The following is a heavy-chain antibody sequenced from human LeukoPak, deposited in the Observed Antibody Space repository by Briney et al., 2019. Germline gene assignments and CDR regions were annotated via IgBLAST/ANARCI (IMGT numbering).Heavy chain of an antibody. CDR2: INPSGGST. Sequence: ASVKVSCKASGYTFTSYYMHWVRQAPGQGLEWMGIINPSGGSTSYTQKFQGRVTMTEDTSTDTAYMELSSLRSEDTAVYYCAKVYRTYYYGMDVWGQGTTVTVSS. CDR1: GYTFTSYY. J-gene: IGHJ6*02. D-gene: IGHD1-14*01. V-gene: IGHV1-46*01. CDR3: AKVYRTYYYGMDV.